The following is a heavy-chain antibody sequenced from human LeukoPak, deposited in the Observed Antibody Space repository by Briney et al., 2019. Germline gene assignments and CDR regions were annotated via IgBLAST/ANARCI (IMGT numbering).Heavy chain of an antibody. J-gene: IGHJ4*02. V-gene: IGHV3-23*01. CDR1: GFTFSSYA. CDR2: ISGSGDST. D-gene: IGHD6-19*01. Sequence: GGSLRLSCAASGFTFSSYAMSWVRQAPGKGLEWVSAISGSGDSTYYADSVKGRFTISRDNSKNTLYLQMNSLRAEDTAVYYCAKRVAVAEAKDYWGQGTLVTVSS. CDR3: AKRVAVAEAKDY.